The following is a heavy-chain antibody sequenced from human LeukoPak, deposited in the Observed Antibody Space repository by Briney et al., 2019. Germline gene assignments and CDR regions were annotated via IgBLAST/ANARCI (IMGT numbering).Heavy chain of an antibody. V-gene: IGHV3-74*01. D-gene: IGHD3-22*01. CDR3: AKASAMIVVVSKYFDY. CDR2: IKSDGIST. J-gene: IGHJ4*02. Sequence: PGGSLRLSCAASGFTFSSYWMHWVRQAPGKGLVWVSRIKSDGISTSYADSVKGRFTISRDNSKNTLYLQMNSLRAEDTAVYYCAKASAMIVVVSKYFDYWGQGTLVTVSS. CDR1: GFTFSSYW.